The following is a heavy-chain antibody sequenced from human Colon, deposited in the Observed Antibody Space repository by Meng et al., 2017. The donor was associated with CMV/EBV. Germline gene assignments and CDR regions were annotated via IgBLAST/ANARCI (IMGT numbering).Heavy chain of an antibody. CDR3: ARQISVGSVDP. CDR1: GDTFSKLY. V-gene: IGHV1-46*01. J-gene: IGHJ5*02. Sequence: QVQLVQSGAEVKKPGASVRVSCKASGDTFSKLYIHWVRQAPGQGLEWMGLITPNGDSTYYAQNFQGRVTMTSDTSTSTIYMDLNNLRSEDMAVYYCARQISVGSVDPWGQGTLVTVSS. CDR2: ITPNGDST. D-gene: IGHD1-26*01.